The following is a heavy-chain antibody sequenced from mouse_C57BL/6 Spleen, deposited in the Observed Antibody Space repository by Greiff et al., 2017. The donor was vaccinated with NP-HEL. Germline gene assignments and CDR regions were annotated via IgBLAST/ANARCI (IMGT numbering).Heavy chain of an antibody. CDR1: GFTFSDYY. CDR2: INYDGSST. J-gene: IGHJ3*01. Sequence: EVQLVESEGGLVQPGSSMKLSCTASGFTFSDYYMAWVRQVPEKGLEWVANINYDGSSTYYLDSLKSRFIISRDNAKNILYLQMSSLKSEDTATYYCARGGAQAPFAYWGQGTLVTVSA. CDR3: ARGGAQAPFAY. V-gene: IGHV5-16*01. D-gene: IGHD3-2*02.